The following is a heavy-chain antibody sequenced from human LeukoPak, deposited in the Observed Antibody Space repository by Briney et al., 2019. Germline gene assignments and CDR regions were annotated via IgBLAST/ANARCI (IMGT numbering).Heavy chain of an antibody. Sequence: GGSLRLSCAASGFTFSSYAMSWVRQAPGKGLEWVSAISGSGGSTYYADSVKGQFTISRDNSKNTLYLQMNSLRAEDTAVYYCAKDKHCSGGGGLLDYWGQGTLVTVSS. CDR1: GFTFSSYA. CDR3: AKDKHCSGGGGLLDY. J-gene: IGHJ4*02. D-gene: IGHD2-15*01. CDR2: ISGSGGST. V-gene: IGHV3-23*01.